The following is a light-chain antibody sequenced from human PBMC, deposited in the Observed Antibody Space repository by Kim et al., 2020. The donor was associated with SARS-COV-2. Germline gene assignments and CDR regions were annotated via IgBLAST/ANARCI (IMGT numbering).Light chain of an antibody. CDR1: SSDVGAYNY. V-gene: IGLV2-8*01. CDR2: GVH. Sequence: QSALTQPPSASGSPGQSVTISCTGTSSDVGAYNYVSWYQQQPGKAPKLLIYGVHKRPSGVPDRFSGSKSGNTASLTVSGLQADDEADYYCCSNAGANNCVFGGGTKLTVL. J-gene: IGLJ3*02. CDR3: CSNAGANNCV.